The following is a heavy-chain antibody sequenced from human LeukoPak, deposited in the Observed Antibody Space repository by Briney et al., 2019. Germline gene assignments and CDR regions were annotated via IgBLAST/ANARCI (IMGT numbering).Heavy chain of an antibody. D-gene: IGHD4-23*01. V-gene: IGHV1-24*01. Sequence: ASVKVSCKVSGYTLTELSMHWVRQAPGKGLEWMGGFDPEDGETIYAQKFQGRVTMTEGTSTDTAYMELSSLRSEDTAVYYCATDYGGNSVGYWGQGTLVTVSS. J-gene: IGHJ4*02. CDR1: GYTLTELS. CDR3: ATDYGGNSVGY. CDR2: FDPEDGET.